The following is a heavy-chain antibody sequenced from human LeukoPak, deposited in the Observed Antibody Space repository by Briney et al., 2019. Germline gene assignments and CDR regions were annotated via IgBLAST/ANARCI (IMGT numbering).Heavy chain of an antibody. Sequence: SETLSLTCAVYGGSFSGYYRSWIRQPPGKGLEWIGEINHSGSTNYNPSLKSRVTISVDTSKNQFSLKLSSVTAADTAVYYCARDSPGYSYAQPLFDYWGQGTLVTVSS. J-gene: IGHJ4*02. V-gene: IGHV4-34*01. CDR3: ARDSPGYSYAQPLFDY. CDR1: GGSFSGYY. CDR2: INHSGST. D-gene: IGHD5-18*01.